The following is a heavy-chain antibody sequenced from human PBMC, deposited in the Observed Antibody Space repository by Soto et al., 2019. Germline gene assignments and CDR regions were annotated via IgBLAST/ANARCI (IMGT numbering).Heavy chain of an antibody. J-gene: IGHJ4*02. D-gene: IGHD3-22*01. Sequence: PGESLKISCKGSGYRFSTFWIGWVRQMPGKGLEWVAIIYPDQSRAMYSPAFQGQVTISVDKSISTAYLQWNSLKASDTAMYYCARQIYDSDTGPNFQYYFDSWGQGTPVTVSS. CDR3: ARQIYDSDTGPNFQYYFDS. CDR2: IYPDQSRA. V-gene: IGHV5-51*01. CDR1: GYRFSTFW.